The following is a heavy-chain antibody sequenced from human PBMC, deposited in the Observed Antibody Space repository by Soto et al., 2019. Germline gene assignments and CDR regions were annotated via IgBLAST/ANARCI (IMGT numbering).Heavy chain of an antibody. CDR2: IYYSGST. CDR1: GGSISSGGYY. J-gene: IGHJ6*02. D-gene: IGHD4-4*01. Sequence: SETLSLTCTVSGGSISSGGYYWSWIRQHPGKGLEWIGYIYYSGSTYYNPSLKSRVTISVDTSKNQFSLKLSSVTAADTAVYYCARGGNDIMTTVTENGMDVWGQGTTVTVSS. V-gene: IGHV4-31*03. CDR3: ARGGNDIMTTVTENGMDV.